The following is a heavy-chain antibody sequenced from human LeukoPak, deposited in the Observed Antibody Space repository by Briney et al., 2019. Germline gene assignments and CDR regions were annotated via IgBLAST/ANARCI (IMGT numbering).Heavy chain of an antibody. Sequence: SGTLSLTCAVSGGSITSGGYCWNWIRQHPGKGLEWIGYVCHDGGTSYNPSLKSRVTVAIDTSKNQFSLKLNSVTAADTAVFYCAKEGRDSGGYNGWFEPWGQGTLVTVSS. CDR1: GGSITSGGYC. CDR2: VCHDGGT. V-gene: IGHV4-31*11. D-gene: IGHD2-15*01. CDR3: AKEGRDSGGYNGWFEP. J-gene: IGHJ5*02.